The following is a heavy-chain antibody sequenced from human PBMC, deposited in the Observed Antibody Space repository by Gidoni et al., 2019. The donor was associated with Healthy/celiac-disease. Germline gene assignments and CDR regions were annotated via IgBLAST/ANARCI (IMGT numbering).Heavy chain of an antibody. CDR2: INPNSGGT. Sequence: QVQLVQSGAEVKKPGASVKVSCKASGYTFPGYYMHWVRQAPGQGLEWMGWINPNSGGTNYAQKFQGRVTMTRDTSISTAYMELSRLRSDDTAVYYCARDHNPLVEVATMVDYWGQGTLVTVSS. J-gene: IGHJ4*02. CDR1: GYTFPGYY. CDR3: ARDHNPLVEVATMVDY. V-gene: IGHV1-2*02. D-gene: IGHD5-12*01.